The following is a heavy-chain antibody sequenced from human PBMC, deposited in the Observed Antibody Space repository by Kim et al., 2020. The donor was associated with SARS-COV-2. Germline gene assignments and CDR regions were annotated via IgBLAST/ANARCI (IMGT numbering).Heavy chain of an antibody. D-gene: IGHD1-1*01. CDR3: ATSYNWNSKSAFDI. CDR1: GYTFTGYY. V-gene: IGHV1-2*06. CDR2: INPNSGGT. J-gene: IGHJ3*02. Sequence: ASVKVSCKASGYTFTGYYMHWVRQAPGQGLEWMGRINPNSGGTNYAQKFQGRVTMTRDTSISTAYMELSRLRSDDTAVYYCATSYNWNSKSAFDIWGQGTMVTVSS.